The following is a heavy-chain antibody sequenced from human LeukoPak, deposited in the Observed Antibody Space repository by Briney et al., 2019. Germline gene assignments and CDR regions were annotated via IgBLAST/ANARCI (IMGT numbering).Heavy chain of an antibody. CDR3: AKEGLHSSSWSEY. D-gene: IGHD6-13*01. CDR2: ISGSGGST. V-gene: IGHV3-23*01. Sequence: PGGSLRLSCAASGLTFSGYAMSWVRQAPGKGLEWVSVISGSGGSTYYADSVKGRFTISRDNSKNTLYLQMNSLRAEDTAIYYCAKEGLHSSSWSEYWGQGTLVTVSS. J-gene: IGHJ4*02. CDR1: GLTFSGYA.